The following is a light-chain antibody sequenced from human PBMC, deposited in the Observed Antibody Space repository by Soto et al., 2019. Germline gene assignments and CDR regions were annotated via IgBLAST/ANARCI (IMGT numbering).Light chain of an antibody. CDR2: AAS. CDR3: QQLNSYPLT. Sequence: DIQMTQSPSILSASVGDRVTITCRASQSISSWLAWYQQKPGKAPNLLIYAASTLQSGVPSRFSGSGSGTDFTLTISSLQPEDFATYYCQQLNSYPLTFGGGTKVEIK. J-gene: IGKJ4*01. V-gene: IGKV1-9*01. CDR1: QSISSW.